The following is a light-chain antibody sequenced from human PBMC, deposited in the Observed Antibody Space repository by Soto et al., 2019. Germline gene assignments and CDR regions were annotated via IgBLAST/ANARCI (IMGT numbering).Light chain of an antibody. Sequence: GHIVTITLRASQSIKPWLAWYQRKPGRAPHLLIYDASSLQSGVPSRFSGSGSATDFPPTISRLQPDASATYYCQQYDSYSWTFGQGTQLDIK. CDR3: QQYDSYSWT. CDR1: QSIKPW. J-gene: IGKJ1*01. CDR2: DAS. V-gene: IGKV1-5*01.